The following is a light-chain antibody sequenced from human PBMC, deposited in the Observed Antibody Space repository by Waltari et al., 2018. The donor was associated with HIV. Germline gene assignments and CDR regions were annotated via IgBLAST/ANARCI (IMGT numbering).Light chain of an antibody. J-gene: IGLJ3*02. V-gene: IGLV1-44*01. CDR3: ATWDDNLRGLL. Sequence: QYVLAQPPSASGTPGQRVAISCSGSNSNIEYNTINWYQQFPGAAPRLLIYANRQRPSGVPDRFSASKSGTSASLAITGLQTEDEAHYYCATWDDNLRGLLFGGGTKVTVL. CDR2: ANR. CDR1: NSNIEYNT.